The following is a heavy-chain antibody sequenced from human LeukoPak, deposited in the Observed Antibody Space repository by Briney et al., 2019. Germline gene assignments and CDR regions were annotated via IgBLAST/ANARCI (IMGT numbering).Heavy chain of an antibody. CDR3: ASHSSSWYGYYFDY. Sequence: ASVKVSCKASGYTFTSYGISWVRQAPGQGLEWMGWISAYNGNTNYAQKLQGRVTMTTDTSTSTAYMELRSLRSDDTAVYYCASHSSSWYGYYFDYWGQGTLVTVSS. CDR2: ISAYNGNT. V-gene: IGHV1-18*04. CDR1: GYTFTSYG. J-gene: IGHJ4*02. D-gene: IGHD6-13*01.